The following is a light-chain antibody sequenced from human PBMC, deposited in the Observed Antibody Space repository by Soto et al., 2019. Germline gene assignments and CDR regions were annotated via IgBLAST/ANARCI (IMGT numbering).Light chain of an antibody. CDR1: SSDVGAYNF. V-gene: IGLV2-11*01. CDR2: DVS. Sequence: QSALIQPRSVSGSPGQSVTISCTGTSSDVGAYNFVSWYQQHPGKAPKLMIYDVSKRPSGVPDRFSGSKSGNTASLTISGLQAEDEADYYCCSYAGSYTWVFGTGTKLTVL. J-gene: IGLJ1*01. CDR3: CSYAGSYTWV.